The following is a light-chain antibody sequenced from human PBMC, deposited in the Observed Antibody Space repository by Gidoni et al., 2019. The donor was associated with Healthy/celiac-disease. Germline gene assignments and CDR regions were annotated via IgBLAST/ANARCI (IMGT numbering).Light chain of an antibody. J-gene: IGKJ4*01. V-gene: IGKV1-8*01. CDR3: QQYYSYSTLT. CDR1: QGISSY. CDR2: AAS. Sequence: AMRITQSPSSLSASTGDRVTITCRASQGISSYLAWYQQKPGKAPKLLIYAASTLQSGVPSRFSGSGSGTAFTLTISCLQSEDFATYYCQQYYSYSTLTFGGGTKVEIK.